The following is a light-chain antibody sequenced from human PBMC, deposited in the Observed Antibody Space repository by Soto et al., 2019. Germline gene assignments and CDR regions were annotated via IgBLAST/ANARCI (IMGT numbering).Light chain of an antibody. CDR1: QSIDSTY. Sequence: EIVLTQSPGTLSLSPGERATFSCRASQSIDSTYLAWYQQKLGQAPRLLIYATSSRATGIPDRFSGSGSGTDFTLTISRLEPEDFAVYFCQQYDTSPRTFGQGTKVVIK. V-gene: IGKV3-20*01. CDR2: ATS. J-gene: IGKJ1*01. CDR3: QQYDTSPRT.